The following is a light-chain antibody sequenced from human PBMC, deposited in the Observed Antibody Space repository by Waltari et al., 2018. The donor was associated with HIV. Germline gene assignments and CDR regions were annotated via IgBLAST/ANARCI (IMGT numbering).Light chain of an antibody. CDR2: SNN. Sequence: QSVLTQPPSASGTPGQRVTISCSGSSSNIGSTAVNWYQQLPGTAPKHLIYSNNQRPSGVPDRFSGSKSGTSASLAISGLQSEDEADYYCTAWDDGLSDPVFGGGTKLTVL. V-gene: IGLV1-44*01. CDR1: SSNIGSTA. J-gene: IGLJ3*02. CDR3: TAWDDGLSDPV.